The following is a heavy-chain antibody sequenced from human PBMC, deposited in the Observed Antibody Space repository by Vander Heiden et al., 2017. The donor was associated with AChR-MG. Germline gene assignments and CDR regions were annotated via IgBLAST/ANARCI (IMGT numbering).Heavy chain of an antibody. D-gene: IGHD3-10*01. CDR3: AKDRGAATFDY. CDR2: ISYDGSNK. J-gene: IGHJ4*02. CDR1: GFTFSSYG. V-gene: IGHV3-30*18. Sequence: QVQLVESGGGVVQPGRSLRLSCADSGFTFSSYGMHWVRQAPGKGLEWVAVISYDGSNKYYADSVKGRFTISRDNSKNTLYLQMNSLRAEDTAVYYCAKDRGAATFDYWGQGTLVTVSS.